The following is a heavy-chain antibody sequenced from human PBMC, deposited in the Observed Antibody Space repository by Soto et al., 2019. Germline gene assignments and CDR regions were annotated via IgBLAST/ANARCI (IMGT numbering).Heavy chain of an antibody. CDR3: ARGAYSGSYWCREYYFGE. CDR2: IWYDGNNN. V-gene: IGHV3-33*01. J-gene: IGHJ4*02. CDR1: GFNFNGYD. D-gene: IGHD1-26*01. Sequence: QVQLVESGGGVVQPGRSLRLSCAASGFNFNGYDMHWVRQAPGKGLEWVVVIWYDGNNNYYADSVKGRFTISRDNSQNTLCLQMNSLRAEDKAVYYCARGAYSGSYWCREYYFGEWGQGTLVTVSS.